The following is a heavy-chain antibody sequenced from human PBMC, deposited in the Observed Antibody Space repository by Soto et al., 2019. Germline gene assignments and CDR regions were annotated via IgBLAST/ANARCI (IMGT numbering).Heavy chain of an antibody. CDR3: STRFVSGRWELKIAVGYAMDV. J-gene: IGHJ6*02. Sequence: ASVKVSCKASGYTFTGYYMHWVRQAPGQGLEWMGWINPNSGGTNYAQKFQGWVTMTRDTSISTAYMELSRLRSDDTAVYYCSTRFVSGRWELKIAVGYAMDVWGQGTTVTVSS. V-gene: IGHV1-2*04. D-gene: IGHD1-26*01. CDR1: GYTFTGYY. CDR2: INPNSGGT.